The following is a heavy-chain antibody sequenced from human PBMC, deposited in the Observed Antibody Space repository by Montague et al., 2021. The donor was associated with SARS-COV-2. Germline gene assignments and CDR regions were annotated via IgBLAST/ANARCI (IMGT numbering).Heavy chain of an antibody. D-gene: IGHD3-10*01. CDR1: GFSLRSDDEG. CDR2: IYWNGDK. CDR3: AHRGMIRGLIFDY. J-gene: IGHJ4*02. Sequence: VKPTQTLTLTCTFSGFSLRSDDEGVAWIRQSPGQALEWLAVIYWNGDKRYSPSLQRRLTITKDTSENQVVLTMTNMGPVDTATYYCAHRGMIRGLIFDYWGQGTLVTVSS. V-gene: IGHV2-5*01.